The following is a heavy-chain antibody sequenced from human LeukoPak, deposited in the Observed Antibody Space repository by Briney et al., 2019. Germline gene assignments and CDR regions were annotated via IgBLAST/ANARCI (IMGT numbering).Heavy chain of an antibody. CDR2: ISYDGSNK. Sequence: GGSLRLSCAASGFTFSSYAMHWVRQAPGKGLEWVAVISYDGSNKYYADSVKGRFTISRDNSKNTLYLRMNSLRAEDTAVYYCARARIFQEWLLQTWGQGTLVTVSS. CDR1: GFTFSSYA. V-gene: IGHV3-30-3*01. J-gene: IGHJ5*02. D-gene: IGHD3-3*01. CDR3: ARARIFQEWLLQT.